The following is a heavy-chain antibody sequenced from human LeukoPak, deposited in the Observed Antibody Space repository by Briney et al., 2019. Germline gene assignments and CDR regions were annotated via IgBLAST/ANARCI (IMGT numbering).Heavy chain of an antibody. J-gene: IGHJ4*02. CDR2: INHSGST. CDR3: ARHEIAVAGYSDY. D-gene: IGHD6-19*01. V-gene: IGHV4-34*01. CDR1: GGSFSGYY. Sequence: PSETLSLTCAVYGGSFSGYYWSWIRQPPGEGLEWIGEINHSGSTNYNPSLKSRVTISVDTSKNQFSLKLSSVTAADTAVYYCARHEIAVAGYSDYWGQGTLVTVSS.